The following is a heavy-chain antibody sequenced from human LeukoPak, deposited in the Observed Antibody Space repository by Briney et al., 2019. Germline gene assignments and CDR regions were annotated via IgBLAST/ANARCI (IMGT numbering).Heavy chain of an antibody. V-gene: IGHV3-7*01. CDR2: IKQDGSEK. J-gene: IGHJ6*02. CDR3: ARDYYDSSGYYHYYYGMGV. CDR1: GFTFSSYW. Sequence: GGSLRLSCAASGFTFSSYWMSWVRQAPGKGLEWVANIKQDGSEKYYVDSVKGRFTISRDNAKNSLYLQMNSLRAEDTAVYYCARDYYDSSGYYHYYYGMGVWGQGTTVTVSS. D-gene: IGHD3-22*01.